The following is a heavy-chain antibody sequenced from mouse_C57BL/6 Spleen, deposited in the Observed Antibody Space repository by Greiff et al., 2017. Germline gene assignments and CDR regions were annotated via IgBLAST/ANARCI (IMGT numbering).Heavy chain of an antibody. V-gene: IGHV3-1*01. CDR2: IRYSGST. Sequence: DVKLVESGPGMVKPSPSLSLTCTVTGYSITSGYDWHWIRHFPGNKLEWMGYIRYSGSTNYNPYLKSRISITHDTSKSHFFLKLNTVTTEDAATYYCAREGGDSSSSYYFDYWGQGTTVTVSS. J-gene: IGHJ2*01. D-gene: IGHD3-2*02. CDR1: GYSITSGYD. CDR3: AREGGDSSSSYYFDY.